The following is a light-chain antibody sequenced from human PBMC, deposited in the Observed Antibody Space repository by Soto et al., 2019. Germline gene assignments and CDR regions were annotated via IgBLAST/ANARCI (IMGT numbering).Light chain of an antibody. CDR1: SSNIGNNY. J-gene: IGLJ1*01. V-gene: IGLV1-51*01. Sequence: QSVLTQPPSVSAAPGQKVTISCSGSSSNIGNNYVSWYQQLPGTAPKLLIYDNNKRPSGIPDRFSGSKSGTSATLGITGLQTGDKADYYCQSFDGSLSAYVFGTGTKVTVL. CDR2: DNN. CDR3: QSFDGSLSAYV.